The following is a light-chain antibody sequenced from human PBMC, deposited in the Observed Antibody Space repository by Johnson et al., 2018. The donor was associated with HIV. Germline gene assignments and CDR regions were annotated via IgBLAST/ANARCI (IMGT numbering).Light chain of an antibody. V-gene: IGLV1-51*01. Sequence: QSVLTQPPSVSAAPGQKVTISCSGSSSNIGNNYVSWYQQLPGRAPKLLIYDNNKRPSGIPDRFSGSKSGPSATLGITGLQTGDEADYYCGTWDSSLSAFYYVFGTGTKVTVL. CDR2: DNN. CDR3: GTWDSSLSAFYYV. J-gene: IGLJ1*01. CDR1: SSNIGNNY.